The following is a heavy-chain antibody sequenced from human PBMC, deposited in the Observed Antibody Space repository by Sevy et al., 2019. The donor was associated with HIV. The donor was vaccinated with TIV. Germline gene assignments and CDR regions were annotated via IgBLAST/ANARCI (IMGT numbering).Heavy chain of an antibody. CDR1: AGSISSYY. V-gene: IGHV4-4*07. CDR3: ARGGGYFDDGFDI. D-gene: IGHD3-10*01. J-gene: IGHJ3*02. CDR2: IYSSGST. Sequence: SETLSLTCTVSAGSISSYYLTWIRQPAGKGLEWIGHIYSSGSTNYNPSLKSRVTMSVDTSKKNFSLNLTSVTAADTAVYYCARGGGYFDDGFDIWGQGTMVTVSS.